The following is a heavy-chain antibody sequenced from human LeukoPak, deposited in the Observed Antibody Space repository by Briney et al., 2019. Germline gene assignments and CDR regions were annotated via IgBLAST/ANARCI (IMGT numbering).Heavy chain of an antibody. CDR1: GGSTSSSY. CDR2: IYYSGST. Sequence: SESLSLTCIVSGGSTSSSYWSWIRQPPGKGLEWIGFIYYSGSTNYNPSLKSRVTISVDTSKNLFSLKLSSVTAADTAVYYCAKTNWGAFDIWGQGTMVTVSS. D-gene: IGHD7-27*01. J-gene: IGHJ3*02. CDR3: AKTNWGAFDI. V-gene: IGHV4-59*03.